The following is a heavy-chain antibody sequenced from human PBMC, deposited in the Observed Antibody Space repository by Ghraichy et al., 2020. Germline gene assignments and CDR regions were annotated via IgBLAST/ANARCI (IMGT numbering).Heavy chain of an antibody. Sequence: SETLSLTCTVSGGSISSGGYYWSWIRQHPGKGLEWIGYIYYSGSTYYNPSLKSRVTISVDTSKNQFSLKLSSVTAADTAVYYCARDKGGSDAFDIWGHGTMVTVSS. CDR2: IYYSGST. D-gene: IGHD3-16*01. V-gene: IGHV4-31*03. CDR1: GGSISSGGYY. J-gene: IGHJ3*02. CDR3: ARDKGGSDAFDI.